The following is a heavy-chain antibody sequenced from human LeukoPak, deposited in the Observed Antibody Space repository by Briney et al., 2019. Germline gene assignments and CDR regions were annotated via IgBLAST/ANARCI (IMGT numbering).Heavy chain of an antibody. CDR3: AVPGSPADDAFDI. CDR2: INPSGGST. D-gene: IGHD1-26*01. Sequence: GASVKVSCKASGYTFTSYYMHWARQAPGQGLEWMGIINPSGGSTSYAQKFQGRVTMTRDMSTSTVYMELSSLRSEDTAVYYCAVPGSPADDAFDIWGQGTMVTVSS. CDR1: GYTFTSYY. J-gene: IGHJ3*02. V-gene: IGHV1-46*01.